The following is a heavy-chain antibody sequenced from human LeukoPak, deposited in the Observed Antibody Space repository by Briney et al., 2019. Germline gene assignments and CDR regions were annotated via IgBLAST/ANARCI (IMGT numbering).Heavy chain of an antibody. CDR2: INLSGGST. Sequence: ASVKVSCKASGFTFINYYMHWVRQAPGQGLEWLGIINLSGGSTHYPQKFQDRVTMTRDTSTSTVYMELSSLRSEDTAVYYCARNLDYGEKSEDYWGQGTLVTVSS. CDR3: ARNLDYGEKSEDY. CDR1: GFTFINYY. J-gene: IGHJ4*02. V-gene: IGHV1-46*01. D-gene: IGHD4/OR15-4a*01.